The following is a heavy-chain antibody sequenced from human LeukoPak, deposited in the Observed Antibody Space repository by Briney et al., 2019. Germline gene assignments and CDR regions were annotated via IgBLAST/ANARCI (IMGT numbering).Heavy chain of an antibody. CDR1: GFTFSSYS. CDR3: ARDRYYGSGSYVYFDY. J-gene: IGHJ4*02. V-gene: IGHV3-21*01. D-gene: IGHD3-10*01. Sequence: GGSLRLSCAASGFTFSSYSMNWVRQAPGKGLEWVSFISSSSSYIYYADSVKGRFTISRGNAKNSLYLQMNSLRDEDTAVYYCARDRYYGSGSYVYFDYWGQGTLVTVSS. CDR2: ISSSSSYI.